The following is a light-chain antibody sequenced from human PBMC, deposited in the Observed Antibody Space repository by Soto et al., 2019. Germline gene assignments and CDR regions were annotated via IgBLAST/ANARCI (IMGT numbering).Light chain of an antibody. V-gene: IGLV2-14*01. CDR3: SSYTSSSTLWV. Sequence: QSVLTQPASVSGSPGQSITISCTGTSSDVGAYNYVSWYQQHPGKAPKLLIYDVTNRPSGVSNRFSRSKSGDTASLTISGLQAEDESDYYCSSYTSSSTLWVFGGGTQLTVL. J-gene: IGLJ3*02. CDR1: SSDVGAYNY. CDR2: DVT.